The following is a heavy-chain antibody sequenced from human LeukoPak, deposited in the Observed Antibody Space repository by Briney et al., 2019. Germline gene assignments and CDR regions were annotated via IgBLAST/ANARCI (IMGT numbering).Heavy chain of an antibody. J-gene: IGHJ4*02. Sequence: GGSLRLSCAASGFTFSSYWMSWVRQAPGKGLEWVANIKQDGSEKNYVDSVKGRITISRDNAKNSLDLQMNSLRGEDTAVYYCARAGGYASSWAYRGQGTLVTVSS. CDR2: IKQDGSEK. V-gene: IGHV3-7*01. CDR1: GFTFSSYW. D-gene: IGHD5-12*01. CDR3: ARAGGYASSWAY.